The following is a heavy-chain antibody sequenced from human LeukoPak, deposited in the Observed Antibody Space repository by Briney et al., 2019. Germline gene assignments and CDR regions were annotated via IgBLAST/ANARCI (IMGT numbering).Heavy chain of an antibody. CDR2: INQDGSQK. J-gene: IGHJ4*02. D-gene: IGHD1/OR15-1a*01. CDR3: VRWRSQQSEFDL. V-gene: IGHV3-7*01. Sequence: PGGSLRLSCAASGFTFSSHWISWVRQAPGKGLEWVAHINQDGSQKYYVDSVEGRFAISRDNAKNSLFLQMSGLRAEDTAIYYCVRWRSQQSEFDLWGQGTLATVSS. CDR1: GFTFSSHW.